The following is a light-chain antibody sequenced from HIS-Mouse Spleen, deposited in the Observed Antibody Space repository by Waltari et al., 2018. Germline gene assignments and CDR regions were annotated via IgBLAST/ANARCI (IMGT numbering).Light chain of an antibody. CDR3: SALDSSLSAWV. Sequence: QAGLTQPPSVSKGLRQTATLTCTGNSNIVGNQGAAWLQQHQGHPPKLLTYRNNNRPSWLSGRFSASRSGNTASLTSTGLQPEDEADYYCSALDSSLSAWVFGGGTKLTVL. CDR1: SNIVGNQG. CDR2: RNN. J-gene: IGLJ3*02. V-gene: IGLV10-54*02.